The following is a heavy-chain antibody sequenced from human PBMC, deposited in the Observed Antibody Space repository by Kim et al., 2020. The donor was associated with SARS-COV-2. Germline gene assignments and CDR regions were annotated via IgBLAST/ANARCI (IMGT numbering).Heavy chain of an antibody. V-gene: IGHV4-59*01. CDR3: ARDSLGP. D-gene: IGHD3-10*01. CDR2: YSGTP. Sequence: YSGTPNHNPPLKSRVTRSVDTSKNQFSRKLSSVTAADTAVYYCARDSLGPWGQGTLVTVSS. J-gene: IGHJ5*02.